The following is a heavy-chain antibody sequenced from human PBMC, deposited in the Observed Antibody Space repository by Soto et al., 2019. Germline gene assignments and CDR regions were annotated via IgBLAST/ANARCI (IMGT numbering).Heavy chain of an antibody. D-gene: IGHD1-26*01. CDR1: GYTFTSYG. Sequence: QVQLVQSGAEVKKPGASVKVSCKASGYTFTSYGISWVRQAPGQGLEWMGWISGDNGNTKFAQKLQGRVTMPTDPATSTASMELRNPTSDDTAVYYCTRDRGSYALDSWGQGTLVTVSS. CDR3: TRDRGSYALDS. V-gene: IGHV1-18*01. J-gene: IGHJ4*02. CDR2: ISGDNGNT.